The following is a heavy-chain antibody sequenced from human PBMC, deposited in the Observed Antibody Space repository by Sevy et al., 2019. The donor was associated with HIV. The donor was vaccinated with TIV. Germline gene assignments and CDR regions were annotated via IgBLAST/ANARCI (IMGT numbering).Heavy chain of an antibody. D-gene: IGHD1-26*01. CDR3: ARLGGTVEWGRWFDP. CDR1: GGSVSSSSYY. CDR2: TYYSGST. V-gene: IGHV4-39*01. Sequence: SETLSLTCTVSGGSVSSSSYYWGWIRQPPGKGLVWIGNTYYSGSTYYNPSLKSRATISVDMSENQFSLKLRSVTAADTAVYYCARLGGTVEWGRWFDPWGQGTLVTVSS. J-gene: IGHJ5*02.